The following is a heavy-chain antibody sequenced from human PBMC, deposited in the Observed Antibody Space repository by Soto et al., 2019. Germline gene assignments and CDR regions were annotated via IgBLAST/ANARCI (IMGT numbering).Heavy chain of an antibody. D-gene: IGHD2-2*01. CDR1: GVSXXXXX. V-gene: IGHV4-59*01. Sequence: QVQLQESGPGLVKPSETXXXTCTVSGVSXXXXXXSWIRQPPGXXLEYLGYIYYTGSTKYNPAPAGRVTITVNTSKNQFSLRETSMTAADTAVYYCARGHVVVPAAWFDPWGQGSLVTVSS. CDR2: IYYTGST. CDR3: ARGHVVVPAAWFDP. J-gene: IGHJ5*02.